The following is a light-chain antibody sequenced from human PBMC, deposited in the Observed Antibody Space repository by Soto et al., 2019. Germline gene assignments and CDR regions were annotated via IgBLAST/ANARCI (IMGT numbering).Light chain of an antibody. J-gene: IGKJ2*01. V-gene: IGKV3-20*01. Sequence: EIVLTQSPGTLSLSPGERATLSCRASQSVTENYLAWYQHKPGQAPRLLIYGASSRATGIPDRFSGSGSGTDFTLTISRLEPEDFAVYYSHQYGGSPVYTFGQGTKVEIK. CDR3: HQYGGSPVYT. CDR2: GAS. CDR1: QSVTENY.